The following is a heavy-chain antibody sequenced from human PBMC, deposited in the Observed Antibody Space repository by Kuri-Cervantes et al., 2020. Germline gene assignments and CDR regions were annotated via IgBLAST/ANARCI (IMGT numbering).Heavy chain of an antibody. J-gene: IGHJ4*02. CDR1: EFTFSSYS. CDR3: ARDYHGSGIFDY. CDR2: ISSSSSYI. Sequence: GESLKISCAASEFTFSSYSMNWVRQAPGKGLEWVSSISSSSSYIYYADSVKGRFTISRDNAKNSLYLQMNSLRDEDTAVYYCARDYHGSGIFDYWGQGTLVTDSS. V-gene: IGHV3-21*01. D-gene: IGHD3-10*01.